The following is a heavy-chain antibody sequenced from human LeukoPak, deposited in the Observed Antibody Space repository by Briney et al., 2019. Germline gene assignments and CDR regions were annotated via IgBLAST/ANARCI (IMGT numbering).Heavy chain of an antibody. D-gene: IGHD3-3*02. J-gene: IGHJ4*02. Sequence: PGGSLRLSCAASGFTVSSNYMSWVRQAPGKGLEWVSVIYSGGSTYYADSVKGGFTISRDNSKNTLYLQMNSLRAEDTAVYYCARGISSNRVDFDYWGQGTLVTVSS. V-gene: IGHV3-53*01. CDR1: GFTVSSNY. CDR3: ARGISSNRVDFDY. CDR2: IYSGGST.